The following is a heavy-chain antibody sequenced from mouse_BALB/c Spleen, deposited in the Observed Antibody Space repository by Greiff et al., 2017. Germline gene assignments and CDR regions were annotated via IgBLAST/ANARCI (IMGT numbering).Heavy chain of an antibody. CDR1: GYTFTDYN. Sequence: VQLQQSGPELVKPGASVKISCKASGYTFTDYNMHWVKQSHGKSLEWIGYIYPYNGGTGYNQKFKSKATLTVDNSSSTAYMELRSLTSEDSAVYYCARSGTMITSDYWGQGTTLTDSS. V-gene: IGHV1S29*02. D-gene: IGHD2-4*01. J-gene: IGHJ2*01. CDR3: ARSGTMITSDY. CDR2: IYPYNGGT.